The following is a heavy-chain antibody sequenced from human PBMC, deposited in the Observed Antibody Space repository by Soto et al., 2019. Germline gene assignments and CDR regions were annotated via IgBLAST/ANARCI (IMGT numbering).Heavy chain of an antibody. V-gene: IGHV5-51*01. CDR1: GYNFANYW. J-gene: IGHJ4*02. Sequence: GDSLKISCKGSGYNFANYWIGWVLQMPGKGLEWMGIIYPGNSDTRYSPSFQGQVTISADTSISTAYLEWSSLKASDTAIYYCARHVYCDVLKKNNWGQGTLGNISS. D-gene: IGHD3-9*01. CDR3: ARHVYCDVLKKNN. CDR2: IYPGNSDT.